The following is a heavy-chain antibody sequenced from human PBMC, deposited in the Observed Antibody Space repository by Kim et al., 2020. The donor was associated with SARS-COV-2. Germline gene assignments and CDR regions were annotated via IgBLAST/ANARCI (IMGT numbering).Heavy chain of an antibody. Sequence: GGSLRLSCAASGFTFSNAWMSWVRQAPGKGLEWVGRIKSKTDGGTTDYAAPVKGRFTISRDDSKNTLYLQMNSLKTEDTAVYYCTTAVSLIQLWLGAFDIWGQGTMVTVSS. CDR3: TTAVSLIQLWLGAFDI. CDR2: IKSKTDGGTT. J-gene: IGHJ3*02. D-gene: IGHD5-18*01. CDR1: GFTFSNAW. V-gene: IGHV3-15*01.